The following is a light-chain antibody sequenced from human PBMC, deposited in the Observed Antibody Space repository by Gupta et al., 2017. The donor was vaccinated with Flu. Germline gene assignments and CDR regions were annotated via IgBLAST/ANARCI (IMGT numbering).Light chain of an antibody. Sequence: QSALTQPASVSGSPGQSITISCTGTSRDIGGYSYVSWYQQHPGKAPKLMIYGVSNRPSGVSYLFSGTKSGNTASLTISGLQAEDEADYYCSSYTSSSTPVVFGGGTKLTVL. V-gene: IGLV2-14*01. J-gene: IGLJ2*01. CDR1: SRDIGGYSY. CDR3: SSYTSSSTPVV. CDR2: GVS.